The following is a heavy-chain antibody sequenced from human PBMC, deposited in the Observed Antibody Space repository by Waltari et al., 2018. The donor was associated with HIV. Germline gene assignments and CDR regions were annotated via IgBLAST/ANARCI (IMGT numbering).Heavy chain of an antibody. J-gene: IGHJ5*02. CDR2: INSDGSST. V-gene: IGHV3-74*01. CDR1: GFTFSSYW. Sequence: EVQLVESGGGLVQPGGSLRLSCAASGFTFSSYWMHWVRQAPGKGLVWVSRINSDGSSTSYADSVKGRVTISRDNAKKTLYLQMNSLRAEDTAVYYCARSVAPPADHLNNWFDPWGQGTLVTVSS. CDR3: ARSVAPPADHLNNWFDP. D-gene: IGHD2-15*01.